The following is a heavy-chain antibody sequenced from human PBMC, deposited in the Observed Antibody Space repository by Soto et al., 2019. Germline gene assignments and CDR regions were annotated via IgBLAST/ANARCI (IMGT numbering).Heavy chain of an antibody. Sequence: EVQLVESGGGLVQPGRSPRLSCAASGFTFDDFSMHWVRHTPGEGLEWVSGISWNSGSIGYADSVKGRFSISRDNAKNSLYLQLNSLRTEDTALYYCTRASHSDFGDYGYFEFWGQGTLVTVSS. CDR3: TRASHSDFGDYGYFEF. CDR2: ISWNSGSI. J-gene: IGHJ4*02. D-gene: IGHD4-17*01. V-gene: IGHV3-9*01. CDR1: GFTFDDFS.